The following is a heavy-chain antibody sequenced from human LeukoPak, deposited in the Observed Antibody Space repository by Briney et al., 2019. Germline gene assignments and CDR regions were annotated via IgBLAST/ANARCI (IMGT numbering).Heavy chain of an antibody. J-gene: IGHJ3*02. D-gene: IGHD2-15*01. CDR2: ISSNGGST. CDR1: GFIFSSYP. Sequence: GGSLTLSCAASGFIFSSYPMHWVRQAPGKGLEYVSAISSNGGSTYYANSVKGRFTISRDNSKNTLYLQMGSLRAEDMAVYYCARGGYSGAFDIWGQGTMVTVSS. V-gene: IGHV3-64*01. CDR3: ARGGYSGAFDI.